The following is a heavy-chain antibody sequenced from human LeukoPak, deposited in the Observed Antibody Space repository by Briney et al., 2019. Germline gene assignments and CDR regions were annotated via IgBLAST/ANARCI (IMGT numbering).Heavy chain of an antibody. CDR3: AQAQGVAAAGSTIPL. Sequence: SGGSLRLSCAASRFTFSNYAMSWVRQAAGKGLEWVSGITGNGVSTYYADSVKGRYTTSRDNPKNTLYLQMNSLRAADTAVYRCAQAQGVAAAGSTIPLWGQGTLVTVSP. CDR2: ITGNGVST. CDR1: RFTFSNYA. V-gene: IGHV3-23*01. D-gene: IGHD6-13*01. J-gene: IGHJ4*02.